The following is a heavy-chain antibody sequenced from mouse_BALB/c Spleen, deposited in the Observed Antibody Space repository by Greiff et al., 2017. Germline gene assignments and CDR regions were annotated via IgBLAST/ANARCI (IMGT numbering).Heavy chain of an antibody. CDR2: IWRGGST. CDR3: ARNDYDDGGFAY. D-gene: IGHD2-4*01. Sequence: VQLQQSGPGLVQPSQSLSITCTVSGFSLTSYGVHWVRQSPGKGLEWLGVIWRGGSTDYNAAFISRLSISKDNSKSQVFFKMNSLQANDTAIYYCARNDYDDGGFAYWGQGTLVTVSA. V-gene: IGHV2-2*02. J-gene: IGHJ3*01. CDR1: GFSLTSYG.